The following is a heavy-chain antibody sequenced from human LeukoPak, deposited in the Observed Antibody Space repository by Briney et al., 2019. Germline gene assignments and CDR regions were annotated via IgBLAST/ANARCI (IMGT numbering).Heavy chain of an antibody. CDR3: ARDEADFHYYYYMDV. V-gene: IGHV1-46*01. D-gene: IGHD3/OR15-3a*01. J-gene: IGHJ6*03. CDR2: INPSGGST. CDR1: GYTFTSYY. Sequence: ASVKVSCKASGYTFTSYYMHWVRQAPGQGLEWMGIINPSGGSTSYAQKLQGRVTMTTDTSTSTAYMELRSLRSDDTAVYYCARDEADFHYYYYMDVWGKGTTVTVSS.